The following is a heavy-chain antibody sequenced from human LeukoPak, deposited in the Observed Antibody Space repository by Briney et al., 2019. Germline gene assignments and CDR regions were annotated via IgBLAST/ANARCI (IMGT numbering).Heavy chain of an antibody. CDR1: GFTYSSYA. Sequence: GRSLRLSCAASGFTYSSYAMHWVRQAPGKGLEWVAVISYDGSNKYYADSVKGRLTISRDNSKNTLYLQMNSLRAEDTAVYYCATRAPRGYCSGGSCYEHYYYGMDVWGQGTTVTVSS. CDR3: ATRAPRGYCSGGSCYEHYYYGMDV. D-gene: IGHD2-15*01. V-gene: IGHV3-30-3*01. CDR2: ISYDGSNK. J-gene: IGHJ6*02.